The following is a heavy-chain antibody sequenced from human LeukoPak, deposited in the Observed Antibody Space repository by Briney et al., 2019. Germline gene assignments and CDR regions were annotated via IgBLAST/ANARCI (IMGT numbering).Heavy chain of an antibody. CDR3: AKDILSGFYETFDY. J-gene: IGHJ4*02. CDR1: GFTFDDYA. D-gene: IGHD6-19*01. V-gene: IGHV3-43*02. Sequence: GGPVRLSCVVSGFTFDDYAMHWGRQGPGKGLEWVSLISGDGGRTYYADSVKGRFTISRDNSKNSLYLEMNSLRTEDTALYYCAKDILSGFYETFDYWGQGTLVTVSS. CDR2: ISGDGGRT.